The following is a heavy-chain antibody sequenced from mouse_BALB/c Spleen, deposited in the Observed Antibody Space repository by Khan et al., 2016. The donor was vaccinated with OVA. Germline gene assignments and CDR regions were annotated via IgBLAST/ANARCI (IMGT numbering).Heavy chain of an antibody. V-gene: IGHV5-6*01. J-gene: IGHJ3*01. D-gene: IGHD4-1*01. CDR1: GFTFSSYS. CDR3: ASHLTGSFAY. Sequence: EVQLQESGGDLVKPGGSLKLSCAASGFTFSSYSMSWVRQTPDKRLVWVASISSGGDYTYYPDIVKGRFTISRDNAKNTLYLQMSSLKSEDTAMYYCASHLTGSFAYWDQGTLVTVSA. CDR2: ISSGGDYT.